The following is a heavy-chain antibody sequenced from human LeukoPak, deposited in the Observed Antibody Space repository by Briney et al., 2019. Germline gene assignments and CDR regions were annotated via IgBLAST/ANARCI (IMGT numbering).Heavy chain of an antibody. Sequence: SGGSLRLSCAASGFTFSSYWMSWVRQAPGKGLGWVANIKQDESEKYYVDSVKGRFTISRDNAKNSLYLQMNSLRAEDTAVYYCARKFSIQLWSPDYYYYMDVWGKGTTVTVSS. J-gene: IGHJ6*03. CDR2: IKQDESEK. V-gene: IGHV3-7*01. D-gene: IGHD5-18*01. CDR3: ARKFSIQLWSPDYYYYMDV. CDR1: GFTFSSYW.